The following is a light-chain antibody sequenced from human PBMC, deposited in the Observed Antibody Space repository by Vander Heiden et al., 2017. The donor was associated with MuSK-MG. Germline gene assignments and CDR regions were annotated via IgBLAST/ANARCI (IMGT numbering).Light chain of an antibody. V-gene: IGLV2-23*02. J-gene: IGLJ1*01. CDR2: EVN. CDR3: CSYAGSSWV. CDR1: SSDVGSYNL. Sequence: QSALTQPASVSGSPGQSITISCTGSSSDVGSYNLVSWYQHHPGKAPKLIIYEVNKWPSGVSTRFSGSKSGNTASLTISGLQAEDEADYYCCSYAGSSWVFGTGTKVTVL.